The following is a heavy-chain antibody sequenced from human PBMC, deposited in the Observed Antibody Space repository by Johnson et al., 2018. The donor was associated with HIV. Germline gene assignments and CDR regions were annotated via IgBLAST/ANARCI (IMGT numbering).Heavy chain of an antibody. D-gene: IGHD6-19*01. J-gene: IGHJ3*02. CDR1: AFTFSSYA. CDR2: IHYDGNNK. V-gene: IGHV3-30*02. Sequence: QVQLVESGGGVVQPGRSLRLSCAASAFTFSSYAIHWVRQAPGKGLEWVAFIHYDGNNKYYAGSVKGRFTISRDNSKNTLYLQMNSLRAEDTAVYYCAKDLSSGWYHAFDIWGQGTMVTVSS. CDR3: AKDLSSGWYHAFDI.